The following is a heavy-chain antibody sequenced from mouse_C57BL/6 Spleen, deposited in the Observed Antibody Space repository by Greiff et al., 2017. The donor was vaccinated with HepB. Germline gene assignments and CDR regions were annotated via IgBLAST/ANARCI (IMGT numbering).Heavy chain of an antibody. CDR2: IDPETGGT. Sequence: LQESGAELVRPGASVTLSCKASGYTFTDYEMHWVKQTPVHGLEWIGAIDPETGGTAYNQKFKGKAILTADKSSSTAYMELRSLTSEDSAVYYCTRGVLRRSMDYWGQGTSVTVSS. CDR1: GYTFTDYE. D-gene: IGHD1-2*01. CDR3: TRGVLRRSMDY. J-gene: IGHJ4*01. V-gene: IGHV1-15*01.